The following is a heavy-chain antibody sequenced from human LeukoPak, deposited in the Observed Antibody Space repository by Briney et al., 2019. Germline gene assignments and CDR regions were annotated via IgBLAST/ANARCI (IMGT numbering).Heavy chain of an antibody. CDR3: ARDLSSVDTAMVLYNWFDP. D-gene: IGHD5-18*01. V-gene: IGHV3-30-3*01. CDR2: ISYDGSNK. CDR1: GFTFSSYA. Sequence: AGGSLRLSCAASGFTFSSYAMHWVRQAPGKGLEWVAVISYDGSNKYYADSVKGRFTISRDNSKNTLYLQMNSLRAEDTAVYYCARDLSSVDTAMVLYNWFDPWGQGTLVTVSS. J-gene: IGHJ5*02.